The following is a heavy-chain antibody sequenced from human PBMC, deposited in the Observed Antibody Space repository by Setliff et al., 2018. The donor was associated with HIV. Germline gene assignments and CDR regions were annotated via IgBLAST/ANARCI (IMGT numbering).Heavy chain of an antibody. J-gene: IGHJ6*02. D-gene: IGHD6-6*01. V-gene: IGHV4-39*07. CDR3: ARSPSYSSSFSYYYYSMDV. CDR1: GGSISSGAYY. Sequence: SETLSLTCTFSGGSISSGAYYWGWIRQPPGKGLEWFGSIYYSGSTYYNPPLKSPLTISVDTSKNQFSLKLSSVTAADTAVYYCARSPSYSSSFSYYYYSMDVWGQGTTVTVSS. CDR2: IYYSGST.